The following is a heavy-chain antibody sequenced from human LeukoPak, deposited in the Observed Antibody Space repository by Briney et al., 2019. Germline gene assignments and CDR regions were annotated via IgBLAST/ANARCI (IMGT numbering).Heavy chain of an antibody. CDR2: ISYDGSNK. J-gene: IGHJ3*02. CDR3: AKVSLNMVNDAFDI. D-gene: IGHD4/OR15-4a*01. Sequence: GGSLRLSCAASGFTFSSYGMHWVRQAPGKGLEWVAVISYDGSNKYYADSVKGRFTISRDNSKNTLYLQMNSPRAEDTAMYYCAKVSLNMVNDAFDIWGQGTMVSVSS. CDR1: GFTFSSYG. V-gene: IGHV3-30*18.